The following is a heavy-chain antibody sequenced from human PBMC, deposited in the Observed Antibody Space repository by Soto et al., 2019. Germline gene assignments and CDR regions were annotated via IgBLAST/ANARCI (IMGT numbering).Heavy chain of an antibody. CDR3: AHSWYCSGGSCYYTYYFDY. V-gene: IGHV2-5*02. Sequence: QITLKESGPTLVKPTQTLTLTCTFSGFSLSTSGVGVGWIRQPPGKALEWLALIYWDDDKRYSPSLKSRLINTKDTSKNQVVLTMTNMDPVDTAPYYCAHSWYCSGGSCYYTYYFDYRGQGTLVTVSS. J-gene: IGHJ4*02. CDR2: IYWDDDK. CDR1: GFSLSTSGVG. D-gene: IGHD2-15*01.